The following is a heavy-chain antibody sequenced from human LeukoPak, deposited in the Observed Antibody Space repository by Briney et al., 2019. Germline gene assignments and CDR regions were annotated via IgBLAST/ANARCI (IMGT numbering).Heavy chain of an antibody. Sequence: SETLSLTCAVYGGSFGGYYWSWIRQPPGKGLEWIGEINHSGSTNYNPSLKSRVTISVDTSKNQFSLKLSSVTAADTAVYYCARDYDSSGYYGNDAFDIWGQGTMVTVSS. CDR1: GGSFGGYY. J-gene: IGHJ3*02. D-gene: IGHD3-22*01. V-gene: IGHV4-34*01. CDR2: INHSGST. CDR3: ARDYDSSGYYGNDAFDI.